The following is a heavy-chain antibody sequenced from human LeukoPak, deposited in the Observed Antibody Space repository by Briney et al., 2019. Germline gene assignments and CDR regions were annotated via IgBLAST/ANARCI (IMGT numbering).Heavy chain of an antibody. CDR1: GNNFTSYW. J-gene: IGHJ4*02. D-gene: IGHD1-1*01. CDR2: IDPSDSYT. Sequence: GESLRISCQTSGNNFTSYWISWVRQMPGKGLEWMGRIDPSDSYTNYSPSFQGHVTISADKSISTAYLQWSSLKASDTAIYYCAREQQLVPFDYWGQGALVTVSS. CDR3: AREQQLVPFDY. V-gene: IGHV5-10-1*01.